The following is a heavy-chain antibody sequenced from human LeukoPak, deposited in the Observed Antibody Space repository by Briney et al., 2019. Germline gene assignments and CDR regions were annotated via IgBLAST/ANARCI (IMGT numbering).Heavy chain of an antibody. Sequence: SVKVSCKASGGTFSSYAISWVRQAPGQGLEWMGGIIPIFGTANYAQKFQGRVTITTDESTSTAYMELSSLRSEDTAVYYCASGQGVDFWSGYQPTYYYYYMDVWGKGTTVTVSS. V-gene: IGHV1-69*05. CDR3: ASGQGVDFWSGYQPTYYYYYMDV. J-gene: IGHJ6*03. CDR1: GGTFSSYA. D-gene: IGHD3-3*01. CDR2: IIPIFGTA.